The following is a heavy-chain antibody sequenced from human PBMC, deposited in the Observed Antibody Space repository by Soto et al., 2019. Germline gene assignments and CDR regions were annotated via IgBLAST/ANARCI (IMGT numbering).Heavy chain of an antibody. CDR1: GGSIGSYY. CDR2: IYYSGST. D-gene: IGHD6-19*01. Sequence: SSETLSLTCTVSGGSIGSYYWSWIRQPPGKGLEWIGYIYYSGSTNYNPSLKSRVTISVDTSKNQFSLKLSSVTAADTAVYYCARDFTVAGTGLDYWGQGTLVNVSS. V-gene: IGHV4-59*01. J-gene: IGHJ4*02. CDR3: ARDFTVAGTGLDY.